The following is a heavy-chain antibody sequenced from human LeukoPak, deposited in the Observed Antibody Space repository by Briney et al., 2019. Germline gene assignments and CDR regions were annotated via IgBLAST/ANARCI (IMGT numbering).Heavy chain of an antibody. CDR1: GFTFSSYA. CDR2: ISGSGGST. D-gene: IGHD4-17*01. Sequence: PGGSLRLSCAASGFTFSSYAMSWVRQAPGKGLEWVSAISGSGGSTYYADSAKGRFTISRDNSKNTLYLQMNSLRAEDTAVYYCARRHPSRHGDRRDAFDIWGQGTMVTVSS. J-gene: IGHJ3*02. V-gene: IGHV3-23*01. CDR3: ARRHPSRHGDRRDAFDI.